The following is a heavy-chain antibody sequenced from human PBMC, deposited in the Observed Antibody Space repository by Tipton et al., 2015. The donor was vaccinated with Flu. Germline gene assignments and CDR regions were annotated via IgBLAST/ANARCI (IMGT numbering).Heavy chain of an antibody. CDR1: GVSISRYY. CDR2: IYTSGSA. V-gene: IGHV4-4*07. D-gene: IGHD1-26*01. J-gene: IGHJ3*01. Sequence: TLSLTCTVSGVSISRYYWSWIRQPAGKGLEWIGRIYTSGSADYSPSLKRRVSMSGDTSKNQFSLKLNSVTAADTAVYYCAGTNSGSQYRPGDAFDFWGQGIIVTASS. CDR3: AGTNSGSQYRPGDAFDF.